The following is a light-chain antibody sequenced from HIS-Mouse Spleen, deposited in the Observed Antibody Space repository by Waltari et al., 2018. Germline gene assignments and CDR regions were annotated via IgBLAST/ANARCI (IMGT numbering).Light chain of an antibody. Sequence: SYELTQPPSVSVSPGQTARITCSGDALPKKYAYWYQQKSGQAPVLVIYEDSKPPSGIPERFSCSSSGTMATLTISGAQVEDEADYYCYSTDSSGNHRVFGGGTKLTVL. V-gene: IGLV3-10*01. CDR2: EDS. CDR1: ALPKKY. J-gene: IGLJ2*01. CDR3: YSTDSSGNHRV.